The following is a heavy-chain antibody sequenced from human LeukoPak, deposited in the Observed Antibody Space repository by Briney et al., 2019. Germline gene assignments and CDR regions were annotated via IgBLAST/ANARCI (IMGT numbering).Heavy chain of an antibody. Sequence: PGGSLRLSCAASGFTFSNYAMTWVRQAPGKGLEWVSGISGSGDGTYYADSVKGRFTISRDNSKNTLDLQMNSLRAEDTALYYCAKGGGSRVYFDSWGQGTLVTVSS. CDR3: AKGGGSRVYFDS. J-gene: IGHJ4*02. CDR1: GFTFSNYA. CDR2: ISGSGDGT. V-gene: IGHV3-23*01. D-gene: IGHD3-16*01.